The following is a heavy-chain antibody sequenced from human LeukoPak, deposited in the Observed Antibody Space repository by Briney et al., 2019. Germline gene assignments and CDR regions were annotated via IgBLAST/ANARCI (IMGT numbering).Heavy chain of an antibody. V-gene: IGHV4-4*07. Sequence: SETLSLTCTVSGGSMSNYYWSWIRQPAGKGLEWIGRIYTSGTTDYNPSLKSRVTMSLDTSKNQFSLKLNSVTAADTAVYYCARTTGPYWGQGILVTVSS. D-gene: IGHD4-17*01. J-gene: IGHJ4*02. CDR1: GGSMSNYY. CDR2: IYTSGTT. CDR3: ARTTGPY.